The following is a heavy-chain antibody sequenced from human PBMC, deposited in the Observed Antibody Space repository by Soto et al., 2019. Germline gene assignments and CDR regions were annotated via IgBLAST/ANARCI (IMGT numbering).Heavy chain of an antibody. CDR3: ARDGSGGYNWFDP. D-gene: IGHD3-10*01. Sequence: SETLSLTCTVSGGSISRGDYYWSRIRQPPGKGLEWIGYIYCSGSTCYNPSLESRVTRSVDTSKNQFSLKLSSVTAADTAVYYCARDGSGGYNWFDPWGQGTLVTVSS. CDR1: GGSISRGDYY. CDR2: IYCSGST. J-gene: IGHJ5*02. V-gene: IGHV4-30-4*01.